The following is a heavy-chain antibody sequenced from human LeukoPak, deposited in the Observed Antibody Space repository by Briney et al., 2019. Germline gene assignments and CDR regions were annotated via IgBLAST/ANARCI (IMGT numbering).Heavy chain of an antibody. CDR1: GFTFSSYG. J-gene: IGHJ6*02. Sequence: GGSLRLSCAASGFTFSSYGMSWVRQAPGKGLEWVSSISSSSSDIYYADSVKGRFTISRDNAKKSLFLQMHSLRAEDTAVYYCARLYCGGGSCFYGMDVWGQGTTVTVSS. CDR3: ARLYCGGGSCFYGMDV. CDR2: ISSSSSDI. V-gene: IGHV3-21*01. D-gene: IGHD2-15*01.